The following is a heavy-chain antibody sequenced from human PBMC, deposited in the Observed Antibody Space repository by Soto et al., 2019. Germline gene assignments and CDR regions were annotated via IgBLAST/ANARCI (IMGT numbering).Heavy chain of an antibody. Sequence: GGSMRLCYAAAGGMFSDYGMSWIRQAPGKGLEWVSSISGSGDRTHNADSVRGRFTISRDDSRNTLNLQMNSLRAEDTAIYFCATTKGYIDPFDLWGQGTLVTVSS. CDR2: ISGSGDRT. V-gene: IGHV3-23*01. D-gene: IGHD5-12*01. J-gene: IGHJ4*02. CDR3: ATTKGYIDPFDL. CDR1: GGMFSDYG.